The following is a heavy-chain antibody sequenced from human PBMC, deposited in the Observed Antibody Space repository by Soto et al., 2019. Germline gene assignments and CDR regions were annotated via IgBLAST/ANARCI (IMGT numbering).Heavy chain of an antibody. Sequence: LRLSCSASGFIFSSYSMHWVRQAPGKALEYVSGVSRNGDTTPYADSVKGRFAISRDNAKDSLFLQMNNLRAEDTAVYYCVRDWSTFWGLSGWGPGTTVTVSS. D-gene: IGHD7-27*01. CDR3: VRDWSTFWGLSG. CDR2: VSRNGDTT. J-gene: IGHJ6*02. V-gene: IGHV3-64*04. CDR1: GFIFSSYS.